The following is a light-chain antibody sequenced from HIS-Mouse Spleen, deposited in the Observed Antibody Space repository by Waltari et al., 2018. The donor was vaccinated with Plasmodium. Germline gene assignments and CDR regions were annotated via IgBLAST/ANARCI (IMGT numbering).Light chain of an antibody. Sequence: DIQMTQSSSTLSASVGDRVTITCRASQSISSRLAWYQQKPGKAPKLLIYKASSLESGVPSRFSGSGSGTEFTLTISSLQPDDFATYYCQQYNSYWTFGQGTKVEIK. CDR3: QQYNSYWT. CDR2: KAS. CDR1: QSISSR. V-gene: IGKV1-5*03. J-gene: IGKJ1*01.